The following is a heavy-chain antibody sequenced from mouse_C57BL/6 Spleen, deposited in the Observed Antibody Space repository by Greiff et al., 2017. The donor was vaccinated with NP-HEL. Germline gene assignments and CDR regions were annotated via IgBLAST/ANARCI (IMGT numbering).Heavy chain of an antibody. Sequence: VQLKESGPVLVKPGASVKMSCKASGYTFTDYYMNWVKQSHGKSLEWIGVINPYNGGTSYNQKFKGKATLTVDKSSSTAYMELNSLTSEDSAVYYCARSRNYSPWFAYWGQGTLVTVSA. CDR3: ARSRNYSPWFAY. J-gene: IGHJ3*01. CDR2: INPYNGGT. D-gene: IGHD2-1*01. V-gene: IGHV1-19*01. CDR1: GYTFTDYY.